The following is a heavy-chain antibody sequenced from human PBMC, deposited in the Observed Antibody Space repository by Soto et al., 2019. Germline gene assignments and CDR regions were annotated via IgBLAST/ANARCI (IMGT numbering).Heavy chain of an antibody. D-gene: IGHD2-2*01. Sequence: QVQLVQSGAEVKKPGSSVKVSCKASGGTFSSYTITWVRQAPGQGLDWMGRIIPILDIANYAQKFQDRVTITADKSTSTAYMELSSLRSEDTAVYYCASRKHTSRGRCYPEYWGQGTLVTVSS. V-gene: IGHV1-69*02. CDR1: GGTFSSYT. CDR2: IIPILDIA. CDR3: ASRKHTSRGRCYPEY. J-gene: IGHJ4*02.